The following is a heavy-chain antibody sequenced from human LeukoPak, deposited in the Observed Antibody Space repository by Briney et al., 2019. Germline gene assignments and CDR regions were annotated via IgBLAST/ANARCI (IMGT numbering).Heavy chain of an antibody. Sequence: GGSLRLSCAASGFTFSSYGMHWVRQAPGQGLEWMGIINPSGGSTSYAQKFQGRVTMTRDTSTSTVYMELSSLRSEDTAVYYCARDLRGYYDSSGTDAFDIWGQGTMVTVSS. J-gene: IGHJ3*02. V-gene: IGHV1-46*01. CDR2: INPSGGST. D-gene: IGHD3-22*01. CDR3: ARDLRGYYDSSGTDAFDI. CDR1: GFTFSSYG.